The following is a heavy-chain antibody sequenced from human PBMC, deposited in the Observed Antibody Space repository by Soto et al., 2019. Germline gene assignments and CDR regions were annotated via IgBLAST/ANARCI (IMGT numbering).Heavy chain of an antibody. CDR2: IDPSDSYT. V-gene: IGHV5-10-1*01. D-gene: IGHD3-22*01. CDR3: AREGYYYDSSGYYRETWFDP. CDR1: GYSFTNYW. Sequence: GESLKISCKGSGYSFTNYWISWVRQMPGKSLKLMGRIDPSDSYTNYIPSFQGHVTISADKSISTAYLQWSSLKASDTAMYYCAREGYYYDSSGYYRETWFDPWGQGTLVTVS. J-gene: IGHJ5*02.